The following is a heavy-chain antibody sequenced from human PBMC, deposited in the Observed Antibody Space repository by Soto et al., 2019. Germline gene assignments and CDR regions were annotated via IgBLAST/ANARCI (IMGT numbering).Heavy chain of an antibody. Sequence: ASVKVSCKASGYTFTSYGISWVRQAPGQGLEWMGWISAYNGNTNYAQKLQGRVTMTTDTSTSTAYMELRSLRSDDTAVYYCARTAYDFWSGYYSIWGQGTLVTVSS. J-gene: IGHJ4*02. D-gene: IGHD3-3*01. CDR1: GYTFTSYG. CDR3: ARTAYDFWSGYYSI. V-gene: IGHV1-18*01. CDR2: ISAYNGNT.